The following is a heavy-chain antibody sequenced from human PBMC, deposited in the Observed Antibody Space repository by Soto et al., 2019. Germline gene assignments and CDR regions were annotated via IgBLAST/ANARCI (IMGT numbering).Heavy chain of an antibody. CDR3: AQRSGFYTGIDY. J-gene: IGHJ4*02. Sequence: QVQLQESGPGLVKPSQTLSLTCTVSGDSTSSGDYYWSWIRQPPGKGLEWIGSFYYSGSTYYNPSLKSRVTISVDTSTNPFSLRVSSVTAAATALYYCAQRSGFYTGIDYWGRGTLVTVSS. CDR2: FYYSGST. D-gene: IGHD3-3*01. CDR1: GDSTSSGDYY. V-gene: IGHV4-30-4*01.